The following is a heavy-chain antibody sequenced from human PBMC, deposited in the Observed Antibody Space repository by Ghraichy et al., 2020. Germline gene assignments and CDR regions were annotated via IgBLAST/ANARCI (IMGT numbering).Heavy chain of an antibody. CDR3: ARDAHARNNNYFDY. D-gene: IGHD2/OR15-2a*01. J-gene: IGHJ4*02. V-gene: IGHV4-59*01. Sequence: SETLSLTCTVSGGSIGSYYWSWIRQPPGKGLEWIGYIYYIGSTNYNPSLKSRLTMSADTSKNQCSLKLSTVTAADTAVYYCARDAHARNNNYFDYWGQGALVTVSP. CDR1: GGSIGSYY. CDR2: IYYIGST.